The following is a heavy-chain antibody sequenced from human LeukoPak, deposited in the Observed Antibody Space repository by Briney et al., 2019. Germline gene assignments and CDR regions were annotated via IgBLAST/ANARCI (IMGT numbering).Heavy chain of an antibody. D-gene: IGHD3-10*01. CDR3: ARVGRITMVRGSSYYFDY. CDR1: GGSISSYY. CDR2: IYTSGST. V-gene: IGHV4-4*07. Sequence: SETLSLTCTVSGGSISSYYWSWIRQPAGKGLEWIGRIYTSGSTNYNPSLKSRVTMSVDTSKNQFSLKLSSVTAADTAVYYCARVGRITMVRGSSYYFDYWGQGTLVTVSS. J-gene: IGHJ4*02.